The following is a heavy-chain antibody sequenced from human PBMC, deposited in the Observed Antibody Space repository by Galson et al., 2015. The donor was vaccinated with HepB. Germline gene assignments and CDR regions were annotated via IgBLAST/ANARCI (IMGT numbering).Heavy chain of an antibody. CDR2: IIPILGIA. V-gene: IGHV1-69*04. Sequence: SVKVSCKASGGTFSSYAISWVRQAPGQGLEWMGRIIPILGIANYAQKFQGRVTITADKSTSTAYMELSSLRSADTAVYYCARAPPGYYAFWSGYYFDYWGQGTLITVSS. CDR3: ARAPPGYYAFWSGYYFDY. D-gene: IGHD3-3*01. CDR1: GGTFSSYA. J-gene: IGHJ4*02.